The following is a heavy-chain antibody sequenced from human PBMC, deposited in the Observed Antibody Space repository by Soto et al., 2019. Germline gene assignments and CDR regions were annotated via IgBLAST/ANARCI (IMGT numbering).Heavy chain of an antibody. CDR3: ARGCVAAAGDAFDI. D-gene: IGHD6-13*01. J-gene: IGHJ3*02. CDR1: GGSIRSGGYY. CDR2: IYTRGNT. Sequence: QVQLQESGPGLVKASQTLSLTCTVSGGSIRSGGYYWSWIRQNPGEGLEGIGHIYTRGNTDYNPTLKSRITISLDTSKNQFSLNLNSVTAADTAVYYCARGCVAAAGDAFDIWGQETMVTVSS. V-gene: IGHV4-31*03.